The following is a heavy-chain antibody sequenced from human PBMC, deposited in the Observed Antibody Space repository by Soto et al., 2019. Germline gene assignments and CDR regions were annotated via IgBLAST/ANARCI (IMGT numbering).Heavy chain of an antibody. J-gene: IGHJ6*02. V-gene: IGHV4-34*01. CDR2: INHSGST. Sequence: QVQLQQWGAGLLKPSETLSLTCAVYGGSFSGYYWSWIRQPPGKGLEWIGEINHSGSTNYNPSLKSRVTISVDTSKNQFSLKLSSVTAADTAVYYCARARGVAAGTSYYYYGMDVWGQGTTVTVSS. D-gene: IGHD6-13*01. CDR3: ARARGVAAGTSYYYYGMDV. CDR1: GGSFSGYY.